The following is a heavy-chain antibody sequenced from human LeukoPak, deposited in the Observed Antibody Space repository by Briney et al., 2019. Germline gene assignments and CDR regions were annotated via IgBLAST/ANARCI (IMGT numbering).Heavy chain of an antibody. V-gene: IGHV3-23*01. J-gene: IGHJ1*01. CDR3: ARDPRVGVTAAGFFHD. CDR1: GFTFSNYA. CDR2: VDGGGPNT. Sequence: GGSLRLSCAASGFTFSNYALGWVRQAPGKGLEWVSGVDGGGPNTLYADSVKGRFTISRDNSKSILYLQMNSLRAEDTAVYYCARDPRVGVTAAGFFHDWGQGTLVTVSS. D-gene: IGHD1-26*01.